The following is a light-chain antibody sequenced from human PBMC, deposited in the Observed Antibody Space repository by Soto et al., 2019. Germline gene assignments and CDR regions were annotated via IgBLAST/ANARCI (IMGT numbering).Light chain of an antibody. CDR3: QQSYSTPLT. CDR2: AAS. Sequence: DVQMTQSPSSLSASVGDRVTITCRASQSISSYLNWYQQKPGKAPKLLIYAASSLQSGVPSRFSGSGSGTDFTLTISSLQHEDFATYYCQQSYSTPLTLGGGTKVDIK. J-gene: IGKJ4*01. CDR1: QSISSY. V-gene: IGKV1-39*01.